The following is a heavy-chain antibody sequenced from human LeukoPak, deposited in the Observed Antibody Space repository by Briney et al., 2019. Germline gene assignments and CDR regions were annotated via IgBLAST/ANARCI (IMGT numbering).Heavy chain of an antibody. CDR2: INTDETIA. CDR1: GFAFTTYW. D-gene: IGHD3-10*01. Sequence: GGSLRLSCAASGFAFTTYWMHWVRQAPGKGLVWVSRINTDETIANYADSVTGRFTISRDNAKNTLHLQMNSLRVEDTAVYYRARGVAGSGSYYNVGFDFWGQGALVTVSS. J-gene: IGHJ4*02. CDR3: ARGVAGSGSYYNVGFDF. V-gene: IGHV3-74*01.